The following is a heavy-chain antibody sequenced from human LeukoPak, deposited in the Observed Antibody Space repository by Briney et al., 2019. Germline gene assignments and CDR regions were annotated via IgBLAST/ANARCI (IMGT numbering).Heavy chain of an antibody. CDR2: IVVGSGNT. D-gene: IGHD3-3*01. CDR1: GFTFTSSA. J-gene: IGHJ6*03. Sequence: SVKVSCKASGFTFTSSAVQWVRQARGQRLEWIGWIVVGSGNTNYAQKFQERVTITRDMSTSTAYMELSSLRSEDTAVYYCAADYVGYDFWSGYYQGYYYMDVWGKGTTVTVSS. CDR3: AADYVGYDFWSGYYQGYYYMDV. V-gene: IGHV1-58*01.